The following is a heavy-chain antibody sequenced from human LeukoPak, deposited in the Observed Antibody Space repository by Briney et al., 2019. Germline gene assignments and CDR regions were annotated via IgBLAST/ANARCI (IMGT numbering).Heavy chain of an antibody. J-gene: IGHJ4*02. CDR3: ARVGPRYCSSTTCHFDY. Sequence: PGGSLRLSCAASGFTFSSHWMTWVRQAPGKGLEWVANIRQGGGEKYYLDSVKGRFTISRDNAKNSLDLQMNSLTAEDTAVYYCARVGPRYCSSTTCHFDYWGQGTLVTVSS. V-gene: IGHV3-7*01. D-gene: IGHD2-2*01. CDR1: GFTFSSHW. CDR2: IRQGGGEK.